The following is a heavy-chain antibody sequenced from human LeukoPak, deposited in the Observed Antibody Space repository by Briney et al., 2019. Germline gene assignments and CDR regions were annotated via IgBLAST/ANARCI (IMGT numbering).Heavy chain of an antibody. D-gene: IGHD2-8*02. Sequence: GSLRLSCAASGFTFSDYYMSWIRQAAGKGPEWVSHISNSANNIYYADSVKGRFTISRDNAKNSLYLQMNSLRVEDTAVYYCARFGTGYYYFDYWGQGTLVTVSS. CDR1: GFTFSDYY. J-gene: IGHJ4*02. V-gene: IGHV3-11*04. CDR2: ISNSANNI. CDR3: ARFGTGYYYFDY.